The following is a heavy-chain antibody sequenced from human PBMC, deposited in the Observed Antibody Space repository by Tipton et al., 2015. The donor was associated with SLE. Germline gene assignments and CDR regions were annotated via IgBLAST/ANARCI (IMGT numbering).Heavy chain of an antibody. J-gene: IGHJ6*03. V-gene: IGHV4-34*01. CDR3: ARPLYYYYYMDV. CDR1: GGSFSGYY. Sequence: TLSLTCAVYGGSFSGYYWSWIRQPPGKGLEWIGEINHSGSTNYNPSLKSRVTISVDTSKNQFSLKLSSVTAADTAVYYCARPLYYYYYMDVWGKGTTVTVSS. CDR2: INHSGST.